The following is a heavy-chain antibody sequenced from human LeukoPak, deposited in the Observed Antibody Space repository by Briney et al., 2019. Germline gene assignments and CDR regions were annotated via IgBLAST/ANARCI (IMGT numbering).Heavy chain of an antibody. D-gene: IGHD1-1*01. J-gene: IGHJ3*02. CDR3: ARGAVGQHESKGDVFDI. V-gene: IGHV6-1*01. Sequence: SQTLSLTCAISGDSVSRKSAAWHWIRQFPSRRLEWLGRTYYGSTWYDDYAISVKSRITINPDTSKNQFSLHLNTVTPEDTAVYYCARGAVGQHESKGDVFDIWGQGTMVTVSS. CDR2: TYYGSTWYD. CDR1: GDSVSRKSAA.